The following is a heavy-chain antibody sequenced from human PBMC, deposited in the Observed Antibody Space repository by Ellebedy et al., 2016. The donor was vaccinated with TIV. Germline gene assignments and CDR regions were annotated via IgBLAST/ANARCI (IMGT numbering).Heavy chain of an antibody. V-gene: IGHV1-69*13. D-gene: IGHD6-19*01. CDR1: GGTFRSYA. CDR3: ARDEDGSGWYPV. Sequence: SVKVSXXASGGTFRSYAISWVRQALGQGLEWMGGIIPIFGTANYAQKFQGRVTITADESTSTAYMELSSLRSEDTAVYYCARDEDGSGWYPVWGQGTLVTVSS. J-gene: IGHJ4*02. CDR2: IIPIFGTA.